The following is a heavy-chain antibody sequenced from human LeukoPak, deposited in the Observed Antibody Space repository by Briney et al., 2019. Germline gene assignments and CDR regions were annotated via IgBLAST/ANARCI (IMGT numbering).Heavy chain of an antibody. Sequence: GGSPSLSCAASGFTFSSYEMNWARQAPGKGLEWVSYISSNGNTIYYADSVKGRFTIYRDNAKNSLYLQMNSVRAEDTAVYFCSRSFEFWGQGTLVTVSS. CDR1: GFTFSSYE. V-gene: IGHV3-48*03. J-gene: IGHJ4*02. CDR3: SRSFEF. CDR2: ISSNGNTI.